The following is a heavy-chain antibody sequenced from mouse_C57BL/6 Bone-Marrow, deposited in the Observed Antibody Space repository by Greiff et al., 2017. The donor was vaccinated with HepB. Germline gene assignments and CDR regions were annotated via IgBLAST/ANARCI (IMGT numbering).Heavy chain of an antibody. CDR3: ARGGYYSYFDY. CDR2: IDPSDSYT. D-gene: IGHD1-1*01. J-gene: IGHJ2*01. V-gene: IGHV1-50*01. Sequence: QVQLQQSGAELVKPGASVKLSCKASGYTFTSYWMQWVKQRPGQGLEWIGEIDPSDSYTNYNQKFKGKATLTVDKSSSTAYMQLSSLTSEDSAVYYCARGGYYSYFDYWGQGTTLTVSS. CDR1: GYTFTSYW.